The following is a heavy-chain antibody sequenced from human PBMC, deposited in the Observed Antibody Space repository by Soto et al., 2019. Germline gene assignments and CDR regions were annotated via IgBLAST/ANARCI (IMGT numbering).Heavy chain of an antibody. J-gene: IGHJ5*02. Sequence: QVQLVESGGGVVQPGRSLRLSCAASRFTFSSYGMHWVRQAPGKGLEWVAIISYDGNKKYYADSVKGRFTISRDNSKNTLYLQMNSLRAEDTAIYFCAKDTGDCSRTNCNPGNNWFGPWGQGALVTVSS. CDR1: RFTFSSYG. CDR2: ISYDGNKK. CDR3: AKDTGDCSRTNCNPGNNWFGP. D-gene: IGHD2-2*01. V-gene: IGHV3-30*18.